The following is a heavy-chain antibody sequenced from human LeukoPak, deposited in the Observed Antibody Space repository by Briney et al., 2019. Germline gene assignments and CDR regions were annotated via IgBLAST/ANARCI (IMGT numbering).Heavy chain of an antibody. CDR2: ISGSGGSK. CDR1: GFTFSSYA. D-gene: IGHD1-26*01. J-gene: IGHJ4*02. V-gene: IGHV3-23*01. Sequence: GGSLRLSCAASGFTFSSYAMSWVRQAPGKGLEWVSAISGSGGSKYYADSVKGRFTISRDNSKNTLYLQMNSLRAEDTAVYYCARDAGARSGSYYAFDYWGQGTLVTVSS. CDR3: ARDAGARSGSYYAFDY.